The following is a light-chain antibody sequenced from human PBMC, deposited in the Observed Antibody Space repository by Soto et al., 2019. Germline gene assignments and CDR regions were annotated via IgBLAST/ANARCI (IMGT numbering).Light chain of an antibody. Sequence: QSVLTQPASVSGSPGQSITISCTGTSSDVGGYNYVSWYQQHPGKAPKLMIYDVSNRPSGVSNRFSGSKSDNTASLTISGLQAEDEADYYCSSYTSGSARVFGGGTKSPS. CDR1: SSDVGGYNY. J-gene: IGLJ2*01. V-gene: IGLV2-14*01. CDR3: SSYTSGSARV. CDR2: DVS.